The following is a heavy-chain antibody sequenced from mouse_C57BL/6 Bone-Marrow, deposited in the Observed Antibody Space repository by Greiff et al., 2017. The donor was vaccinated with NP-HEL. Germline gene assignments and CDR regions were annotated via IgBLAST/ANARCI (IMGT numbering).Heavy chain of an antibody. J-gene: IGHJ1*03. CDR1: GFTFSDYG. CDR3: ARQDYVYFDV. V-gene: IGHV5-15*01. Sequence: EVQVVESGGGLVQPGGSLKLSCAASGFTFSDYGMAWVRQAPRKGPEWVAFISNLAYSIYYADTVTGRFTISRGNAKNTLYLEMSSLRSEDTAMYYCARQDYVYFDVWGTGTTVTVSS. D-gene: IGHD2-4*01. CDR2: ISNLAYSI.